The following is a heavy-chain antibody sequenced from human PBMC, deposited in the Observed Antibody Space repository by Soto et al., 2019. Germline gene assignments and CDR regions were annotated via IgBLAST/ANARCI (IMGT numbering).Heavy chain of an antibody. CDR2: ISGSGGST. CDR1: GFTFSSYA. Sequence: GGSLRLSCAASGFTFSSYAMSWVRQAPGKGLEWVSAISGSGGSTYYADSVKGRFTISRDNSKNTLYLQMNSLRAEDTAVYYCAKDLKSGSIAARPWGQRPVAFDYWGQGTLVTVSS. J-gene: IGHJ4*02. CDR3: AKDLKSGSIAARPWGQRPVAFDY. V-gene: IGHV3-23*01. D-gene: IGHD6-6*01.